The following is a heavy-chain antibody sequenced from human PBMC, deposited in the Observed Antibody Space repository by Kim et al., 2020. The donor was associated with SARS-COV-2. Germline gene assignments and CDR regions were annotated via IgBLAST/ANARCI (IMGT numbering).Heavy chain of an antibody. CDR2: IYTSGST. Sequence: SETLSLTCTVSGGSISSGSYYWSWIRQPAGKGLEWIGRIYTSGSTNYNPSLKSRVTISVDTSKNQFSLKLSSVTAADTAVYYCAREVAWFGEPHQVDYWGQGTLVTVSS. V-gene: IGHV4-61*02. J-gene: IGHJ4*02. CDR1: GGSISSGSYY. CDR3: AREVAWFGEPHQVDY. D-gene: IGHD3-10*01.